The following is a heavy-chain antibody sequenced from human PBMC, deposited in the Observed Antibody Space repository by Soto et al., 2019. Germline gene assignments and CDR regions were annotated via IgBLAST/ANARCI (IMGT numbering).Heavy chain of an antibody. CDR1: GFTFSSYS. V-gene: IGHV3-48*02. J-gene: IGHJ4*02. D-gene: IGHD1-26*01. CDR2: ISSGSSSI. CDR3: ARDAGSLGY. Sequence: VQLVESGGGLVQPGGSLRLSCAASGFTFSSYSMNWVRQAPGKGLECVSYISSGSSSIYYADSVKGRFTISRDNAKNSVYLQMNSLRDEDTAVYYCARDAGSLGYWGQGTLVTVSS.